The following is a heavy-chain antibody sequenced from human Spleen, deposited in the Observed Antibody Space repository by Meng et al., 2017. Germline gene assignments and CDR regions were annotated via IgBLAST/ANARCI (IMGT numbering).Heavy chain of an antibody. CDR2: INHSGST. Sequence: VQLQQGGAGLFRAPGTLSLTCVVSGTFLCDYCCSRIRQPPGKALEWIGEINHSGSTNYNPSLESRATISVDTSQNNLSLKLSSVTAADTAVYYCARGWWLATSNSNWFDPWGQGTLVTVSS. CDR1: GTFLCDYC. J-gene: IGHJ5*02. D-gene: IGHD6-19*01. V-gene: IGHV4-34*01. CDR3: ARGWWLATSNSNWFDP.